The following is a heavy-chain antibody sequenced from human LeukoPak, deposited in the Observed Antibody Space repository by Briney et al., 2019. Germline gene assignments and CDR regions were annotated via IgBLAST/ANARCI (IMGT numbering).Heavy chain of an antibody. Sequence: GGSLRLSCAASGFTFSSYAMSWVRQTPGKGLEWVSAISGSGGSTYYADSVKGRFTISRDNSKNTLYLQMNSPKTEDTAVYYCTTFVVVVAATVHWGQGTLVTVSS. CDR2: ISGSGGST. J-gene: IGHJ4*02. D-gene: IGHD2-15*01. V-gene: IGHV3-23*01. CDR3: TTFVVVVAATVH. CDR1: GFTFSSYA.